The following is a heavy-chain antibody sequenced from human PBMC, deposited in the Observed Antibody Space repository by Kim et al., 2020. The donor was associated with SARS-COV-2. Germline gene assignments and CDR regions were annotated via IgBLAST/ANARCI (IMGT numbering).Heavy chain of an antibody. J-gene: IGHJ4*01. CDR1: GFTFRGFT. D-gene: IGHD1-26*01. V-gene: IGHV3-23*01. CDR2: IYGSGYGST. CDR3: AKDRIPDGQWEVDY. Sequence: GGSLRLSCVASGFTFRGFTMSWVRQAPGKGLEWVSGIYGSGYGSTFYSDSVKGRFTVSRDDSKNTLYLQMNSLRVDDSAIYYCAKDRIPDGQWEVDYWG.